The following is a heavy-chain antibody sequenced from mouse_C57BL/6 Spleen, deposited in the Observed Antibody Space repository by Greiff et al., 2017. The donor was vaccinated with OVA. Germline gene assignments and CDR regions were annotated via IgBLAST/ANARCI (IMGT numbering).Heavy chain of an antibody. D-gene: IGHD1-1*01. CDR1: GFNIKDDY. CDR2: IDPENGDT. V-gene: IGHV14-4*01. J-gene: IGHJ2*01. Sequence: EVQLQQSGAELVRPGASVKLSCTASGFNIKDDYMHWVKQRPEQGLEWIGWIDPENGDTEYASKFQGKATITADTSSNTAYLQLSSLTSEDTAVYYCTFITTVYWGQGTTLTVSS. CDR3: TFITTVY.